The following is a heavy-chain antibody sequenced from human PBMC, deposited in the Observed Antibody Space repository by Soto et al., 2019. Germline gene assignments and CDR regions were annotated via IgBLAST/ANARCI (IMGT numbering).Heavy chain of an antibody. Sequence: GGSLRLSCAASGFTFSSYAMSWVRQAPGKGLEWVSDISGSGGSTYYTDSVKGRFTISRDNSKKTLYLQMNSLRAEDTAVYYCAKDQPAYSGYDYQGSFDYWGQGTLVTVSS. CDR1: GFTFSSYA. CDR3: AKDQPAYSGYDYQGSFDY. CDR2: ISGSGGST. D-gene: IGHD5-12*01. J-gene: IGHJ4*02. V-gene: IGHV3-23*01.